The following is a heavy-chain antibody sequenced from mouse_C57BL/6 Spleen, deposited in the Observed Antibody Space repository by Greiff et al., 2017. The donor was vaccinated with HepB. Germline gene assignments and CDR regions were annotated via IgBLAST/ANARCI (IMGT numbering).Heavy chain of an antibody. J-gene: IGHJ4*01. V-gene: IGHV1-82*01. CDR1: GYAFSSSW. Sequence: QVQLQQSGPELVKPGASVKISCKASGYAFSSSWMNWVKQRPGKGLEWIGRIYPGDGDTNYNGKFKGKATLTADKSSSTAYMQLSSLTSEDSAVYFCARENYSDLDYAMDYWGQGTSVTVSS. CDR2: IYPGDGDT. D-gene: IGHD2-13*01. CDR3: ARENYSDLDYAMDY.